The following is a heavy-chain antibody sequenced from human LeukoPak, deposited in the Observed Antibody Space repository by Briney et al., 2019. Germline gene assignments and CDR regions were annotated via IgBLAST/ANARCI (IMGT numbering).Heavy chain of an antibody. D-gene: IGHD6-19*01. CDR2: INPNSGGT. V-gene: IGHV1-2*02. CDR3: ARVIAVADTDAFDI. CDR1: GYTFTGYY. J-gene: IGHJ3*02. Sequence: GASVKVSFKASGYTFTGYYMHWVRQAPGQGLEWMGWINPNSGGTNYAQKFQGRVTMTRDTSISTAYMELSRLRSDDTAVYYCARVIAVADTDAFDIWGQGTMVTVSS.